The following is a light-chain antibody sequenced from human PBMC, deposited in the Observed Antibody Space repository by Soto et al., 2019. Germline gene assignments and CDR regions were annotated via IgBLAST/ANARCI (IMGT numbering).Light chain of an antibody. CDR1: QGISRW. J-gene: IGKJ1*01. Sequence: DIQMTQSPSTLSASVGDSVTITCRASQGISRWLAWYQQKPGKAPKILISDASSLESGVPSRFSGSGSGTEFTLTISSLQPDDFATYYCQQYNTYSKTFGQGTKVEIK. V-gene: IGKV1-5*01. CDR3: QQYNTYSKT. CDR2: DAS.